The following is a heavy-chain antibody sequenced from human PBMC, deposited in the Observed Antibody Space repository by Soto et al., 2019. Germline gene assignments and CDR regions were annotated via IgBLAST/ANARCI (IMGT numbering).Heavy chain of an antibody. Sequence: GALRLCCAASGFTFSSYSMYWVRQAPGKGLEVVSSISSSSSYIYYADSVKGRFTISRDNAKNSLYLQMNSLRAEDTAVYYCARDGITIFGVVTQTYYYYGMDVWGQGTTVTVSS. D-gene: IGHD3-3*01. CDR2: ISSSSSYI. CDR1: GFTFSSYS. CDR3: ARDGITIFGVVTQTYYYYGMDV. V-gene: IGHV3-21*01. J-gene: IGHJ6*02.